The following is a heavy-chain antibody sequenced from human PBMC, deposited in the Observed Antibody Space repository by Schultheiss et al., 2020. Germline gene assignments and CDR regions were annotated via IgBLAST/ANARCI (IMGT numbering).Heavy chain of an antibody. CDR3: ARRVRSKFSWFDP. J-gene: IGHJ5*02. CDR1: GGSFSGYY. V-gene: IGHV4-34*01. D-gene: IGHD4-11*01. CDR2: INHSGST. Sequence: SETLSLTCAVYGGSFSGYYWSWIRQPPGKGLEWIGEINHSGSTNYNPSLKSRVTISVDTSKNQFSLKLSSVTAADTAVYYCARRVRSKFSWFDPWGQGTLVNVSS.